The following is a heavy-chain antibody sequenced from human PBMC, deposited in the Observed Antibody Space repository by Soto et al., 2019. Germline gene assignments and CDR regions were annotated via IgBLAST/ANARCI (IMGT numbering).Heavy chain of an antibody. D-gene: IGHD5-18*01. CDR2: IIPIFGTA. CDR1: GGTFSSYA. V-gene: IGHV1-69*13. Sequence: GASVKVSCKASGGTFSSYAISWVRQAPGQGLEWMGGIIPIFGTANYAQKFQGRVTITADESTSTAYMELSSLRSEDTAVYYCARERGYSDGEEGVFDYWGQGTLVTVSS. CDR3: ARERGYSDGEEGVFDY. J-gene: IGHJ4*02.